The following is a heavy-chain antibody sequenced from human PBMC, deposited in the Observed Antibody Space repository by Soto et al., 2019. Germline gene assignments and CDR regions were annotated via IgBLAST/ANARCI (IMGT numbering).Heavy chain of an antibody. J-gene: IGHJ4*02. CDR1: GFSLSTREVG. Sequence: QITLKESGPTLVKPTQTLTLTCTFSGFSLSTREVGVGWIRQPPGKALEWLAVIYWDDDKRYSPSLKSRLIITKDTSKNQMVLTMTNMDPVDTATYYCEYSRGGMAKYWGQGTLVTVSS. CDR2: IYWDDDK. CDR3: EYSRGGMAKY. V-gene: IGHV2-5*02. D-gene: IGHD3-16*01.